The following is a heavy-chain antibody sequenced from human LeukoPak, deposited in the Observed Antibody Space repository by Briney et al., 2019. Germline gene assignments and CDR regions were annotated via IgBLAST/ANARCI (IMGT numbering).Heavy chain of an antibody. J-gene: IGHJ4*02. V-gene: IGHV1-69*01. CDR3: ARGFIHYDFWSGYFGQY. Sequence: SVKVSCKASGGTFSSYAISWVRQAPGQGLEWMGGIIPIFGTANYAQKFQGRVTITADESTSTAYMELSSLRSEDTAVYYCARGFIHYDFWSGYFGQYWGQGTLVTVSS. CDR1: GGTFSSYA. CDR2: IIPIFGTA. D-gene: IGHD3-3*01.